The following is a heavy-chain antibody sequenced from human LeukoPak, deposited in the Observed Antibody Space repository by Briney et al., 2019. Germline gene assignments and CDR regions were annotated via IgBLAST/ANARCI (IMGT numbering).Heavy chain of an antibody. Sequence: PSETLSLTCTVSGGSISSYYWSWIRQPPGKGLEWIGYIYYSGSTNYNPSLKSRVTISVDTSKNQFSLKLSSVTAADTAVYYCARAPFITMVRGVISYFYYYGMDVWGQGTTVTVSS. CDR1: GGSISSYY. CDR2: IYYSGST. CDR3: ARAPFITMVRGVISYFYYYGMDV. D-gene: IGHD3-10*01. V-gene: IGHV4-59*01. J-gene: IGHJ6*02.